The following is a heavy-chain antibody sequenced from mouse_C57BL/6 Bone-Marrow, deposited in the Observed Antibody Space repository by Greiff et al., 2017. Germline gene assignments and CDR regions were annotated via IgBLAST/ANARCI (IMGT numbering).Heavy chain of an antibody. Sequence: EVKLEESGGGLVKPGGSLKLSCAASGFTFSDYGMHWVRQAPEQGLEWVAYISSCSSTIYYADTVKGRFNLSRHNAQTTLFRKMTSLRCGDTAMYYGAKSDYYGSSYGFAYWGKGTLVTVSA. CDR2: ISSCSSTI. V-gene: IGHV5-17*01. J-gene: IGHJ3*01. D-gene: IGHD1-1*01. CDR1: GFTFSDYG. CDR3: AKSDYYGSSYGFAY.